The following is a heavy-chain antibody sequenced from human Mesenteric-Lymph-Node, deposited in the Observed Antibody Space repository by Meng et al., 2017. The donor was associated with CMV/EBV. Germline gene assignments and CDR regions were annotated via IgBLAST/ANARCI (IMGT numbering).Heavy chain of an antibody. V-gene: IGHV1-8*03. J-gene: IGHJ4*02. CDR2: MNPNSGNT. CDR3: AKDRCRSDCYLGTHDS. D-gene: IGHD2-21*01. CDR1: GYTFTGYY. Sequence: ASVKVSCKASGYTFTGYYMHWVRQAPGQGLEWMGWMNPNSGNTGYAQKFQGRVTITRNTSISTACMELSSLRSEDTAVYYCAKDRCRSDCYLGTHDSWGQGTLVTVSS.